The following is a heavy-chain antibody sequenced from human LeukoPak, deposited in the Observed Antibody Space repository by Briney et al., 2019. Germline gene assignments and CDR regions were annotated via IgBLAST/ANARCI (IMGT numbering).Heavy chain of an antibody. V-gene: IGHV3-9*01. Sequence: QSGGSLRLSCAASGFTFSSYSMNWVRQAPGKGLEWVSGISWNSGSIGYADSVKGRFTISRDNAKNSLYLQMNSLRAEDTALYYCAMTTVTTQGDYYYYYGMDVWGQGTTVTVSS. CDR1: GFTFSSYS. D-gene: IGHD4-17*01. CDR3: AMTTVTTQGDYYYYYGMDV. J-gene: IGHJ6*02. CDR2: ISWNSGSI.